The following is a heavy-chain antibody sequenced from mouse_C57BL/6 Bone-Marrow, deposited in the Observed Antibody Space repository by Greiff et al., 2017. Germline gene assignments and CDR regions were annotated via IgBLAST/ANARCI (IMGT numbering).Heavy chain of an antibody. V-gene: IGHV1-7*01. D-gene: IGHD1-1*01. Sequence: QVQLQQSGAELAKPGASVKLSCKASGYTFTSYWMHWVKQRPGQGLEWIGYINPSSGYTKYNQKFKDKATLTADKSSSTAYMQLSSLTYEDSAVYYCARYGYYYGSRVYYYAMDYWGQGTSVTVSS. CDR3: ARYGYYYGSRVYYYAMDY. J-gene: IGHJ4*01. CDR2: INPSSGYT. CDR1: GYTFTSYW.